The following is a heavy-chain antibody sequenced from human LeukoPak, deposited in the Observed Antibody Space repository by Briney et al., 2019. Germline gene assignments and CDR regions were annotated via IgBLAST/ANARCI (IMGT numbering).Heavy chain of an antibody. CDR2: ISYSGST. J-gene: IGHJ4*02. V-gene: IGHV4-59*08. CDR3: ARGGIAAAGTLDY. CDR1: GGSISSDS. Sequence: SETLSLTCSVSGGSISSDSWSWIRQPPGKGPEWIGYISYSGSTNYNPSLKSRVTISVDTSKNQFSLKLSSVTAAVTAVYYCARGGIAAAGTLDYWGQGTLVTVSS. D-gene: IGHD6-13*01.